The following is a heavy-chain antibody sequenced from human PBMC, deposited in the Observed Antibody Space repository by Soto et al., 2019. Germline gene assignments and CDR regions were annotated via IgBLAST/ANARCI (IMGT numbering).Heavy chain of an antibody. CDR2: IYSGGST. CDR1: GFTVSSNY. Sequence: EVHLVESGGGLVQPGGSLRLSCAASGFTVSSNYMTWVRQVPGKGLEWVSVIYSGGSTYYADSVRGRFTISRDNSKNTLYLQMNSLRAEDTAVYYCARYGGSYGHGPLGYWGQGTLVTVSS. V-gene: IGHV3-66*01. CDR3: ARYGGSYGHGPLGY. D-gene: IGHD4-17*01. J-gene: IGHJ4*02.